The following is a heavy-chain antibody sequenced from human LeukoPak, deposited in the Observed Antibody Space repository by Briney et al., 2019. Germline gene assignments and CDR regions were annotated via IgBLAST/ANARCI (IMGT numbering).Heavy chain of an antibody. J-gene: IGHJ4*02. CDR2: IYYTGST. CDR3: ARQQLSQLYYFDN. CDR1: GASISSYY. Sequence: PSETLSLTCTVSGASISSYYWSWIRQPPGKGLEWIGYIYYTGSTNYNPSLKSRVTISVDASKNQFSLKLSSVTAADTAVYYCARQQLSQLYYFDNWGQGTLVTVSS. V-gene: IGHV4-59*01. D-gene: IGHD6-13*01.